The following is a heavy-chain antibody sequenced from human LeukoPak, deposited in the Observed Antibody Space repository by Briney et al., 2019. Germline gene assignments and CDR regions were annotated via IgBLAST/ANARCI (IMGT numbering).Heavy chain of an antibody. Sequence: GGSLRLSCAASGFTFSSYGMHWVRQAPGKGLEWVAIISYDGSNKYYADSVKGRLTISRDNSKNTLYLQMNSLRAEDTAVYYCARVNRYSGSYSHFDYWGQGTLVTVSS. CDR2: ISYDGSNK. V-gene: IGHV3-30*03. CDR1: GFTFSSYG. D-gene: IGHD1-26*01. CDR3: ARVNRYSGSYSHFDY. J-gene: IGHJ4*02.